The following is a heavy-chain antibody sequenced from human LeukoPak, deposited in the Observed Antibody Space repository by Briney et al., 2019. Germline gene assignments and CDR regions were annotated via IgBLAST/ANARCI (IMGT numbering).Heavy chain of an antibody. CDR2: INGDGSWT. D-gene: IGHD2-2*01. CDR1: GFTLSSYW. Sequence: GGSLRLSCAASGFTLSSYWMHWVRQVPGKGLVWVSRINGDGSWTTYADSVKGRFTISRDNSKNTLYLQMNSQRAEDTAVYYCARDRGYCSSTSCLNWFDPWGQGTLVTVSS. V-gene: IGHV3-74*01. CDR3: ARDRGYCSSTSCLNWFDP. J-gene: IGHJ5*02.